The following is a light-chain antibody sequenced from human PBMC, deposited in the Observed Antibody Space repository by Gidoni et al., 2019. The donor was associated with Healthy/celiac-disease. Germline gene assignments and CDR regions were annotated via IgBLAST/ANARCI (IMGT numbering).Light chain of an antibody. CDR1: ALPKQY. J-gene: IGLJ2*01. CDR3: QSADSFVV. CDR2: KDS. Sequence: SYELTQPPSVSVSPGQTARITCSGDALPKQYAYWYQQKPGQAPVLGIYKDSERPSGSPERFSGSSSGTTVTLTISGVQAEDEADYYCQSADSFVVFGGGTKLTVL. V-gene: IGLV3-25*02.